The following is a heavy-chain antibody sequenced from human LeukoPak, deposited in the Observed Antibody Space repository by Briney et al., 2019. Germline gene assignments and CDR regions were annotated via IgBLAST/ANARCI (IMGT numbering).Heavy chain of an antibody. V-gene: IGHV3-48*03. D-gene: IGHD5-18*01. CDR1: GFTFSSYE. Sequence: PGGSLRLSCAASGFTFSSYEMNWVRQAPGKGLEWVSYISSGGNTIYYADSVKGRFTISRDNAKNSLYLQMNSLRAEDTAVYYCAREGTAMVSFDYWGQRTLVTVSS. CDR2: ISSGGNTI. J-gene: IGHJ4*02. CDR3: AREGTAMVSFDY.